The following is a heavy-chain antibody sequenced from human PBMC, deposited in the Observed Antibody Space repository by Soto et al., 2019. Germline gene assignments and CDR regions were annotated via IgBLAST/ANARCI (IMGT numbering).Heavy chain of an antibody. D-gene: IGHD3-16*01. CDR3: ARAPLTFAYGMDV. CDR1: GGSVSSYY. V-gene: IGHV4-4*07. CDR2: IYTGGST. J-gene: IGHJ6*02. Sequence: SETLSITCGASGGSVSSYYWSWIRQPAGKGPEWIGRIYTGGSTNYNPSLKSRATMSVDTSKNQFSLNLKSVTTADTAVYYWARAPLTFAYGMDVWGQGATVTVSS.